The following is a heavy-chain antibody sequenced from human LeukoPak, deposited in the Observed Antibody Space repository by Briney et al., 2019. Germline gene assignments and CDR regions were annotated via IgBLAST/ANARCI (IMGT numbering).Heavy chain of an antibody. CDR3: ARDREYSSSFCDY. V-gene: IGHV3-33*01. Sequence: PGGSLRLSCVASGFTFSRYGMHWVRQAPAKGLEWVAVMWNDGSNKYYADSVKGRLIISRDNTKNTLYLQMNSLRAEDTAVYYCARDREYSSSFCDYWGQGTLVTVSS. CDR2: MWNDGSNK. J-gene: IGHJ4*02. D-gene: IGHD6-6*01. CDR1: GFTFSRYG.